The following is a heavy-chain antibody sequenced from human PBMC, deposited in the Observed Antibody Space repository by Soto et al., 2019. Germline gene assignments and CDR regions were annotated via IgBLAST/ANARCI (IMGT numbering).Heavy chain of an antibody. CDR3: ARVPYSGYVEYYYGMDV. D-gene: IGHD5-12*01. Sequence: GGSLRLSCAASGFTFSSYSMNWVRQAPGKGLEWVSYISSSSSTIYYADSVKGRFTISRDNAKNSLYLQMNSLRDEDTAVYYCARVPYSGYVEYYYGMDVWGQGTTVTVSS. J-gene: IGHJ6*02. CDR2: ISSSSSTI. V-gene: IGHV3-48*02. CDR1: GFTFSSYS.